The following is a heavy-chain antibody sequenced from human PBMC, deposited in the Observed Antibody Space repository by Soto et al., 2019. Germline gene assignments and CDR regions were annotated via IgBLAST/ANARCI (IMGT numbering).Heavy chain of an antibody. CDR2: ISYDGSNK. J-gene: IGHJ4*02. CDR3: ARDMWFGELFGPYPGVGPFDY. V-gene: IGHV3-30-3*01. CDR1: GFTFSSYA. D-gene: IGHD3-10*01. Sequence: GGSLRLSCAASGFTFSSYAMHRVRQAPGKGLEWVAVISYDGSNKYYADSVKGRFTISRDNSKNTLYLQMNSLRAEDTAVYYCARDMWFGELFGPYPGVGPFDYWGQGTLVTVSS.